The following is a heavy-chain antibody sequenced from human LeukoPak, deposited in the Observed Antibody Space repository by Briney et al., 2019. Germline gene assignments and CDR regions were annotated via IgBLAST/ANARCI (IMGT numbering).Heavy chain of an antibody. CDR3: ARGVRQWLAHGVDH. CDR2: INHSGST. D-gene: IGHD6-19*01. V-gene: IGHV4-34*01. J-gene: IGHJ4*02. Sequence: SETLSLTCAVYGGSFSGYYWSWIRQPPGKGLEWIGEINHSGSTNYNPSLKSRVTISVDTSKNQFSLKLSSVTAADTAVYYCARGVRQWLAHGVDHWGQGTLVTVSS. CDR1: GGSFSGYY.